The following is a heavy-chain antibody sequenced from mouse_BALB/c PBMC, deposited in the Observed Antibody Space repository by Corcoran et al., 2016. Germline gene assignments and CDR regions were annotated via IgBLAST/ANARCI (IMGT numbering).Heavy chain of an antibody. V-gene: IGHV1-26*01. J-gene: IGHJ3*01. CDR2: INPNNGVT. Sequence: EVQLQQSGPELVKPGASVKMSCKASGYTFTDYYMKWLKQSHGKSLEWIGDINPNNGVTSYNQKFKGKATLTVDKSSNTAYMQLNSLTSEDSAVYYCARDYYGTSSFAYWGQGTLVTVS. CDR1: GYTFTDYY. CDR3: ARDYYGTSSFAY. D-gene: IGHD1-1*01.